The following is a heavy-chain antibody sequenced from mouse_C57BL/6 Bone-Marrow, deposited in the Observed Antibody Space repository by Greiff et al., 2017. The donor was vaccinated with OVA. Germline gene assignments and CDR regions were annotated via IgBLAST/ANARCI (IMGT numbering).Heavy chain of an antibody. CDR2: INPNNGGT. J-gene: IGHJ1*03. D-gene: IGHD2-3*01. CDR1: GYTFTDYY. V-gene: IGHV1-26*01. Sequence: EVQLQQSGPVLVKPGASVKISCKASGYTFTDYYMNWVKQSHGKSLEWIGDINPNNGGTSYNQKFKGKATLTVDKSSSTAYMEHRSLTSEDSAVYYCARGRWLLLQYWYFDVWGTGTTVTVSS. CDR3: ARGRWLLLQYWYFDV.